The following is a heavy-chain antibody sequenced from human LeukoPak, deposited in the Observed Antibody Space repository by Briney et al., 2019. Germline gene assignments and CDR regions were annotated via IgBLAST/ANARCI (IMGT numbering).Heavy chain of an antibody. J-gene: IGHJ6*03. V-gene: IGHV3-30*02. D-gene: IGHD2-2*01. CDR3: AKGGTGPAVYYYYYMDV. Sequence: PGGSLRLSCAASGFTFSSYGMHWVRQAPGKGLEWVAFIRYDGSNKYYADSVKGRFTISRDNSKNTLYLQMSSLRAEDTAVYYCAKGGTGPAVYYYYYMDVWGKGTTVTISS. CDR1: GFTFSSYG. CDR2: IRYDGSNK.